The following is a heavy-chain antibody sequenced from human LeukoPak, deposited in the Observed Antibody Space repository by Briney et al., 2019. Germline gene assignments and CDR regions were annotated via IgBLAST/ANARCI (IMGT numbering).Heavy chain of an antibody. Sequence: RPSETLSLTCSVSDGSINSYYWNWIQRPPGKGLEWIGYIYYNGNTNYSPSLKSRVTMSVDTSKNLFSLKVSSVTAADTAVYYCARGRSNYYGMDVWGQGTTVTVSS. J-gene: IGHJ6*02. D-gene: IGHD1-26*01. V-gene: IGHV4-59*01. CDR1: DGSINSYY. CDR2: IYYNGNT. CDR3: ARGRSNYYGMDV.